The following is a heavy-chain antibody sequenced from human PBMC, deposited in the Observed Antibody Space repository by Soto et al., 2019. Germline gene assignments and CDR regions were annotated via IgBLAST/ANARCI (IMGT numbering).Heavy chain of an antibody. V-gene: IGHV1-18*04. Sequence: QVQLVQSGAEVKKPGASVKVSCKASGYTFTSYGISWVRQAPGQGLEWMGWISAYNGNTNYAQKLQGRVTMTTDTSTSTAYMELRSLRSDDTAVYYCARDAEGIVVVTAGDWFDPWGQGTMVTVS. D-gene: IGHD2-21*02. CDR1: GYTFTSYG. J-gene: IGHJ5*02. CDR2: ISAYNGNT. CDR3: ARDAEGIVVVTAGDWFDP.